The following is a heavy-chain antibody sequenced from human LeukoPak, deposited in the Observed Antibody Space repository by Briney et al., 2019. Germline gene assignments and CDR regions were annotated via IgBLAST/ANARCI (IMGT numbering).Heavy chain of an antibody. J-gene: IGHJ3*02. CDR2: ISYDGSNK. V-gene: IGHV3-30-3*01. Sequence: GGSLRLSCAASGFTFSSYAMHWVRQAPGKGLEWVAVISYDGSNKYYADSVKGRFTISRDNSKNTLYLQMNSLRAEDTAVYYCGPLAGLGDYFDIWGQGTMVTVSS. CDR3: GPLAGLGDYFDI. CDR1: GFTFSSYA. D-gene: IGHD3-16*01.